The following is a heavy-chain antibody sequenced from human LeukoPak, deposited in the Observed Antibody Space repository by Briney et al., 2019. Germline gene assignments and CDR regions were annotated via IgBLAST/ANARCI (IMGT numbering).Heavy chain of an antibody. CDR1: GGSISSHY. Sequence: SETLSLTCTVSGGSISSHYWSWIRHPPGKGLEWIGYIYYSGSTNNNPSRKSRVTISVETSKNQFSLMLSSVTAAATAVYYCARHNSYGRDYYYYYYMDVWGKGTTVTVSS. CDR2: IYYSGST. V-gene: IGHV4-59*11. CDR3: ARHNSYGRDYYYYYYMDV. D-gene: IGHD5-18*01. J-gene: IGHJ6*03.